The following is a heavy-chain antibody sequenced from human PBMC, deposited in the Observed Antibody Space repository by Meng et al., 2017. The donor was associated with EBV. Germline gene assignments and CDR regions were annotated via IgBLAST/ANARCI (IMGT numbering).Heavy chain of an antibody. CDR2: IIPIFGTA. V-gene: IGHV1-69*01. J-gene: IGHJ5*02. CDR3: ARDALGYCSGGSCPYNWFDP. Sequence: GAEVKKPGSSVKVSCKASGGTFSSYAISWVRQAPGQGLEWMGGIIPIFGTANYAQKFQGRVTITADESTSTAYMELSSLRSEDTAVYYCARDALGYCSGGSCPYNWFDPWGQGTLVTVSS. D-gene: IGHD2-15*01. CDR1: GGTFSSYA.